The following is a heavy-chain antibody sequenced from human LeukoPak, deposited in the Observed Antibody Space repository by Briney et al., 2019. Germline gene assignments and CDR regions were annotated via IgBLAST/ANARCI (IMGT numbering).Heavy chain of an antibody. CDR1: GGSINGFY. CDR3: ARLKSDAFDI. J-gene: IGHJ3*02. V-gene: IGHV4-4*09. Sequence: SEILSLTCTVSGGSINGFYWSWIRQPPGKGLEWIGYIYISGSTNYNPSLKSRVTISVDASNNQFSLKLSSVTAADTAMYYCARLKSDAFDIWGQGTMVTVSS. CDR2: IYISGST.